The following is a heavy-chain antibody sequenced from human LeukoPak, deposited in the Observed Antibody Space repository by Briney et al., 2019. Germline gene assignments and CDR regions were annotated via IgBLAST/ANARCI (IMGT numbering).Heavy chain of an antibody. D-gene: IGHD6-19*01. Sequence: GGSLRLSCSASGFTFSDYMMSWVRQAPGKGLEWLANIKYDGSEKYLVDSVKGRFIISRDNSKNSLYLQMNSLKTEDTAVYYCTTDREEQWLVRFDFDYWGQGTLVTVSS. CDR2: IKYDGSEK. CDR3: TTDREEQWLVRFDFDY. V-gene: IGHV3-7*03. J-gene: IGHJ4*02. CDR1: GFTFSDYM.